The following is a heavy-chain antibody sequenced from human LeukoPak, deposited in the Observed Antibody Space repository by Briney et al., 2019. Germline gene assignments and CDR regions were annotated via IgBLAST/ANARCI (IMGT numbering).Heavy chain of an antibody. V-gene: IGHV3-30*18. J-gene: IGHJ4*02. CDR1: GFTFSSYG. Sequence: PGRSLRLSCAASGFTFSSYGMHWVRQAPGKGLEWVAVISYDGSSKYYADSVKGRFTISRDNSKNTLYLQMNSLRAEDTAVYYCAKDLGAPRYSSSWAPDYWGQGTLVTVSS. D-gene: IGHD6-13*01. CDR2: ISYDGSSK. CDR3: AKDLGAPRYSSSWAPDY.